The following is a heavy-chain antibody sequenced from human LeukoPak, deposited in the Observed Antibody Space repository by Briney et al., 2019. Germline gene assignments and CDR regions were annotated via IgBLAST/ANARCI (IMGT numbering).Heavy chain of an antibody. CDR3: ARVSLVHWLDP. D-gene: IGHD1-26*01. CDR2: IYYTGST. CDR1: GDSISSYY. Sequence: SETLSLTCTVSGDSISSYYWSWIRQPPGKGLEWIAYIYYTGSTNYNPSLKSRVTISVDTSKYQFSLRLSSVTAADTAVYYCARVSLVHWLDPWGQGTLVTVSS. J-gene: IGHJ5*02. V-gene: IGHV4-59*01.